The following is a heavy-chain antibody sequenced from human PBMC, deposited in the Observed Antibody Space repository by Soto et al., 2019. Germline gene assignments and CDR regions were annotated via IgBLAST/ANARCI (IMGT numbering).Heavy chain of an antibody. J-gene: IGHJ3*02. Sequence: SETLSLTCTVSGGSISSSSYYWGWVRQPPGKGLEWIGSIYYSGSTYYNPSLKSRVTISVDTSKNQFSLKLSSVTAADTAVYYCAKGGSGSYSNAFDIWGQGTMVTVSS. CDR1: GGSISSSSYY. CDR2: IYYSGST. V-gene: IGHV4-39*01. CDR3: AKGGSGSYSNAFDI. D-gene: IGHD3-10*01.